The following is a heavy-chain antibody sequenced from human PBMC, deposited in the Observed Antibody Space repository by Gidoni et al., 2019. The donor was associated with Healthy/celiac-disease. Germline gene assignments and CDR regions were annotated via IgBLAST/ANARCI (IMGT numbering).Heavy chain of an antibody. Sequence: QVQLVQSGAEVKKPGSSVKVSCKASGGTFSSYAISWVRQAPGQGLEWMGRIIPISGIANYAQKFQGRVTITADKSTSTAYMELSSLRSEDTAVYYCARDVSYGDYDFDYWGQGTLVTVSS. CDR1: GGTFSSYA. J-gene: IGHJ4*02. CDR2: IIPISGIA. D-gene: IGHD4-17*01. V-gene: IGHV1-69*09. CDR3: ARDVSYGDYDFDY.